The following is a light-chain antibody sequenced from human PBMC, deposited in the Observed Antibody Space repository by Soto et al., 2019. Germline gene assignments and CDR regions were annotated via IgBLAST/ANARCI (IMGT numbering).Light chain of an antibody. CDR3: CSYAGSYTLV. CDR1: STDVGNYNS. J-gene: IGLJ2*01. CDR2: AVT. Sequence: QSALTQPRSVSGSPGQSVTISCTGTSTDVGNYNSVSWYQQHPGKAPKLMIYAVTERPSGVPDRFSGSKSGNTASLTISGLQAEDEANYYCCSYAGSYTLVFGGGTKLTVL. V-gene: IGLV2-11*01.